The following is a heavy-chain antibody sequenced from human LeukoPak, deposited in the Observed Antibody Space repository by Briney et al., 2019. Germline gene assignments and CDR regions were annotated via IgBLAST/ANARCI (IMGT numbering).Heavy chain of an antibody. Sequence: ASVKVSCKASGYTFTGYYMHWVRQAPGQGLEWMGWINPNSGGTNYAQKFQGRVTMTRDTSISTAYMELSRLRSDDTAAYYCARSSVVVPAASGWFDPWGQGTLVTVSS. CDR2: INPNSGGT. CDR3: ARSSVVVPAASGWFDP. J-gene: IGHJ5*02. D-gene: IGHD2-2*01. V-gene: IGHV1-2*02. CDR1: GYTFTGYY.